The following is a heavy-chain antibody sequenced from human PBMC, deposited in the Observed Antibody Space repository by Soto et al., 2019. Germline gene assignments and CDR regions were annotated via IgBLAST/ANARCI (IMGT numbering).Heavy chain of an antibody. D-gene: IGHD3-16*01. CDR2: IYHSGST. J-gene: IGHJ4*02. Sequence: QVQLQESGPGLVEPSGTLSLTCTVSGASVSSGGWWTWLRQPPGKGLEWIGEIYHSGSTNYNPSLKSRVSMSLDNSKIQFSLRLNYVTAADTALYYCTTKPGGLNFGFQPWGQGTLVTVSS. CDR3: TTKPGGLNFGFQP. V-gene: IGHV4-4*02. CDR1: GASVSSGGW.